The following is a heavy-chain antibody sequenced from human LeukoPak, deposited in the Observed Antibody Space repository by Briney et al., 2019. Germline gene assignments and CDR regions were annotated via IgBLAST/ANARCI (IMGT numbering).Heavy chain of an antibody. CDR2: ISAYNGNT. CDR1: GYTFTSYG. Sequence: ASVKVSCKASGYTFTSYGISWVRQAPGQGLEWMGWISAYNGNTNYAQKLQGRVTMTTDTSTSTAYMELRSLRSDDTAVYYCARSMGLAGYYGSGSPFDYWGQGTLVTVSS. J-gene: IGHJ4*02. D-gene: IGHD3-10*01. CDR3: ARSMGLAGYYGSGSPFDY. V-gene: IGHV1-18*01.